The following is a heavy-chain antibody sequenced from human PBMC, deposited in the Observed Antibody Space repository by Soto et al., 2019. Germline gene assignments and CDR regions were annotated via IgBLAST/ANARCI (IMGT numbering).Heavy chain of an antibody. CDR2: IYYSGST. CDR3: AGERYYDSSGLDY. V-gene: IGHV4-59*01. Sequence: SETLSLTCXVSGGSISSYYWSWIRQPPGKGLEWIGYIYYSGSTNYNPSLKSRVTISVDTSKNQFSLKLSSVTAADTAVYYCAGERYYDSSGLDYWGQGTLVTVSS. CDR1: GGSISSYY. J-gene: IGHJ4*02. D-gene: IGHD3-22*01.